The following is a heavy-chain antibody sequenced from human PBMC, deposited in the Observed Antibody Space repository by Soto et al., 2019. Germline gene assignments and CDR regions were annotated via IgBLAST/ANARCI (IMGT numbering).Heavy chain of an antibody. CDR1: GFTFSTYA. J-gene: IGHJ6*02. Sequence: PGGSLRLSCAASGFTFSTYAMNWVRQAPGMGLEWVSTITDSGYTTYYADSVKGRFIISRDNSKNTLYLQLNTVRADDTALYYCAKALFSSGSSNVDVWGQGITVTVSS. V-gene: IGHV3-23*01. D-gene: IGHD3-22*01. CDR3: AKALFSSGSSNVDV. CDR2: ITDSGYTT.